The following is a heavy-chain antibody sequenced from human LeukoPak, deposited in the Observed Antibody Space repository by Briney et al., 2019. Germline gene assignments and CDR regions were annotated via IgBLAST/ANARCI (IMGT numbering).Heavy chain of an antibody. Sequence: ASVKVSCKASGYTFTTYSIHWVRQAPGQRLEWMGWINAGSTNTKYSQKFQGRVTIATDTSASTAYMELSSLTSEDTAMYYCARGWVDYWGQGTLVTVSS. CDR1: GYTFTTYS. V-gene: IGHV1-3*01. J-gene: IGHJ4*02. CDR3: ARGWVDY. CDR2: INAGSTNT. D-gene: IGHD5-24*01.